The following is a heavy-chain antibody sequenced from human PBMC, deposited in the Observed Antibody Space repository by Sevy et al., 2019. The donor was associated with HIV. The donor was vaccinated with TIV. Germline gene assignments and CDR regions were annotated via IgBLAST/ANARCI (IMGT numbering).Heavy chain of an antibody. Sequence: ASVKVSCEAFGYTFTSYDINWVRQAPGQGLEWMGWMGPNTGATGFAQKFQGRVTLTRNKSITTAYMELSSLTYEDTAVYYCARGGNGDFWSYEYYYYGMDVWGQGTTVTVSS. CDR1: GYTFTSYD. CDR3: ARGGNGDFWSYEYYYYGMDV. J-gene: IGHJ6*02. CDR2: MGPNTGAT. D-gene: IGHD3-3*01. V-gene: IGHV1-8*01.